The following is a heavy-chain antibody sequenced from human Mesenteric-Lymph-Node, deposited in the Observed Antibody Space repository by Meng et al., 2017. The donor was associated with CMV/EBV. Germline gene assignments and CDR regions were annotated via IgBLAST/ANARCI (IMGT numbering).Heavy chain of an antibody. V-gene: IGHV3-21*04. CDR1: GFTFSSYS. Sequence: GESLKISCAASGFTFSSYSMNWVRQAPGKGLEWVSSISSSSSYIYYADSVKGRFTISRDNAKNSLYLQMNSLRAGDTAVYYCARNYGSGSYFFDYWGQGTLVTVSS. D-gene: IGHD3-10*01. CDR2: ISSSSSYI. CDR3: ARNYGSGSYFFDY. J-gene: IGHJ4*02.